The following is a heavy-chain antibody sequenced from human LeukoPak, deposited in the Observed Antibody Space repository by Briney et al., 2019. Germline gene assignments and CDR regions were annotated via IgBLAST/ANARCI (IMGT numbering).Heavy chain of an antibody. V-gene: IGHV4-39*02. J-gene: IGHJ5*02. CDR3: ARSGAPTSNYYDSSGYHWFDP. CDR2: IYYSGNT. D-gene: IGHD3-22*01. CDR1: GGSISSSSYY. Sequence: SETLSLTCTVSGGSISSSSYYWGWIRQPPGKGLEWIGPIYYSGNTYYNPSLKSRVTISVDTSKNHFSLKLSSVTAADTAVYYCARSGAPTSNYYDSSGYHWFDPWGQGILVTVSS.